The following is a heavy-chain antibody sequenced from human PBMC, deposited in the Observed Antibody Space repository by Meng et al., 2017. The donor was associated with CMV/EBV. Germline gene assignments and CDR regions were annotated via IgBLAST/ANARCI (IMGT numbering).Heavy chain of an antibody. CDR3: AKVSTIFEVVIPDPYYYYGMDV. V-gene: IGHV3-30*02. CDR2: IRYDGSNK. J-gene: IGHJ6*02. CDR1: GFTFSSYG. Sequence: GGSLRPSFAASGFTFSSYGMHWFRQAPGKGLEWVAFIRYDGSNKYYADPVKGRFTISRDNSKNTLYLQMNSMRAEDTAVYYCAKVSTIFEVVIPDPYYYYGMDVWGQGTTVTVSS. D-gene: IGHD3-3*01.